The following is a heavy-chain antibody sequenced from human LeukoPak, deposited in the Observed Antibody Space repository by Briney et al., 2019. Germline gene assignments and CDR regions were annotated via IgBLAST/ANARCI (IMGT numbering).Heavy chain of an antibody. V-gene: IGHV4-38-2*01. D-gene: IGHD6-6*01. J-gene: IGHJ4*02. CDR1: GYSISSGYY. CDR2: IYHSGST. Sequence: SETLSLTCAVSGYSISSGYYWGWIRQPPGKGLEWIGSIYHSGSTYYNPSLKSRVTISVDTSKNQFSLKLSSVTAADTAVYYCARHLAPEPEYSSSSPLDYWGQGTLVTVSS. CDR3: ARHLAPEPEYSSSSPLDY.